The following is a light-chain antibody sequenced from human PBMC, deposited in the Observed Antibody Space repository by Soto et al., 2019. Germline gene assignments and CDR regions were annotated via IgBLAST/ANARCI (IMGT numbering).Light chain of an antibody. CDR1: QTINNW. J-gene: IGKJ3*01. CDR3: QQYKTT. V-gene: IGKV1-5*03. CDR2: KTS. Sequence: DVLLTQSPSTLSASIGDRVTITCRASQTINNWLDWYQQKPGKAPKLLIHKTSTLESGVPSRFSGNGSGTEFTLTISSLQPDDVATYYCQQYKTTFGPGTKVDI.